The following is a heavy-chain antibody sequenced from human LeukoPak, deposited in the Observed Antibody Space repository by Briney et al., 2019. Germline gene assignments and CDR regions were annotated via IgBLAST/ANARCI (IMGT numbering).Heavy chain of an antibody. CDR1: GYTFTSYA. CDR3: ARGSQEDYYYYYMDV. CDR2: INTNTGNP. D-gene: IGHD3-10*01. J-gene: IGHJ6*03. Sequence: ASVKVSCKASGYTFTSYAMNWVRQAPGQGLEWMGWINTNTGNPTYAQSFTGRFVFSLDTSVSTAYLQISSLKAEDTAVYYCARGSQEDYYYYYMDVWGKGTTVTVSS. V-gene: IGHV7-4-1*02.